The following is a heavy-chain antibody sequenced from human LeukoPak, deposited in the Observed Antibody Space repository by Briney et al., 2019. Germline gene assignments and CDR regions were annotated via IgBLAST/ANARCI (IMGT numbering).Heavy chain of an antibody. CDR3: ARGLSGHYAFDV. Sequence: GGSLRLSCAASGFAFSTYAMSWVRQPPGKGLVWVSRINSGGSSTSYADSVKGRFTISRDDAKNTLYLQMNILRAEDTAVYYCARGLSGHYAFDVWGRGTMVTVSS. D-gene: IGHD1-26*01. V-gene: IGHV3-74*01. CDR2: INSGGSST. CDR1: GFAFSTYA. J-gene: IGHJ3*01.